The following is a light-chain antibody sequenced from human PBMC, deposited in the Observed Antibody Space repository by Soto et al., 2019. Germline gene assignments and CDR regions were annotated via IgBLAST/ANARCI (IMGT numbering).Light chain of an antibody. V-gene: IGKV1-33*01. CDR1: HDISNY. Sequence: DIQMTQSPSSLSASVGDRVTITCQASHDISNYLSWYQQKPGKAPNLLISDASNLETGVPSRFSGSGSGTVFTFTFFSLQPEDIATYYCQQHNKHPPTFGGGTKVEIK. CDR3: QQHNKHPPT. CDR2: DAS. J-gene: IGKJ4*01.